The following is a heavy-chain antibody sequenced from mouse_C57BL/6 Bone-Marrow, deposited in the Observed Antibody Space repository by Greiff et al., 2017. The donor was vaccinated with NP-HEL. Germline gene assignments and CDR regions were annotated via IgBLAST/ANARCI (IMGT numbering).Heavy chain of an antibody. D-gene: IGHD2-12*01. V-gene: IGHV1-26*01. Sequence: EVQLQQSGPELVKPGASVKISCKASGYTFTDYYMNWVKQSHGKSLEWIGDINPNNGGTSYNQKFKGKATLTVEKSSSTAYMELRSLTSEDSAVYYCARSTTLYYYAMDYWGQGTSVTVSS. CDR3: ARSTTLYYYAMDY. J-gene: IGHJ4*01. CDR1: GYTFTDYY. CDR2: INPNNGGT.